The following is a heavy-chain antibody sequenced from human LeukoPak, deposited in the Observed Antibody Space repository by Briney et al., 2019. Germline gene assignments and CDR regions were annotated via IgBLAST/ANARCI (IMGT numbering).Heavy chain of an antibody. CDR1: VYTFTGYV. Sequence: ASVRVCCKASVYTFTGYVMHWGRQSPGQGREWRGWMNPYIGGTRYAQRFQGRVTMTRATPVSTAYMDLGRLRSDDTAVYYCARAGAEKQVFMRDHAAYYFDSWGQGTLVTVSS. D-gene: IGHD1-14*01. V-gene: IGHV1-2*02. J-gene: IGHJ4*02. CDR2: MNPYIGGT. CDR3: ARAGAEKQVFMRDHAAYYFDS.